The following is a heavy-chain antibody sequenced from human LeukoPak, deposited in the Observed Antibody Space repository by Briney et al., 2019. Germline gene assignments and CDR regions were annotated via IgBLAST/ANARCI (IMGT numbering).Heavy chain of an antibody. CDR1: GYTFTTSD. CDR2: MNPNSGKT. Sequence: ASVTVSCTASGYTFTTSDINWVRQAPGQGLEWMGWMNPNSGKTDSAQKFQGRLTMTKNTSTSTAYMEVTGLKFEDTAIYYCARGRPGPAGAGTYDFWGQGTLITVSS. D-gene: IGHD6-13*01. V-gene: IGHV1-8*01. CDR3: ARGRPGPAGAGTYDF. J-gene: IGHJ4*02.